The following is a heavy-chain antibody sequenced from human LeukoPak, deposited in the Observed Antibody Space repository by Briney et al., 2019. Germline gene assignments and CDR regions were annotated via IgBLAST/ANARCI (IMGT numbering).Heavy chain of an antibody. Sequence: GGSLRLSCAASGFTFSSYGMHWVRQAPGKGQEWVALIQYDGSNKYYPDSVKGRFTISRDNSKNTLYLQMNSLRAEDTAVYYCAKGTIRYCSSTGCYIDYWGQGTLVTVSS. D-gene: IGHD2-2*01. CDR3: AKGTIRYCSSTGCYIDY. V-gene: IGHV3-30*02. CDR1: GFTFSSYG. J-gene: IGHJ4*02. CDR2: IQYDGSNK.